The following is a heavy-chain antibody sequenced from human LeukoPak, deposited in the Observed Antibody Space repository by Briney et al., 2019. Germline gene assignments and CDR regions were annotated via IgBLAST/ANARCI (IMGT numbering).Heavy chain of an antibody. D-gene: IGHD6-19*01. V-gene: IGHV1-3*01. J-gene: IGHJ3*02. CDR3: ARGLQENLAWLTAFSAFDI. Sequence: GASVKVSCKASGYTFTSYAMHWVRQAPGQRLEWMGWINAGNGNTKYSQEFQGRVTITRDTSASTAYMELRSLRSDDTAVYYCARGLQENLAWLTAFSAFDIWGQGTMVTVSS. CDR1: GYTFTSYA. CDR2: INAGNGNT.